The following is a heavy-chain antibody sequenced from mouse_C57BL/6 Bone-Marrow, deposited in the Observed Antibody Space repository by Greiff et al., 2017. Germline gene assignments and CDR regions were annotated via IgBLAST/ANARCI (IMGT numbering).Heavy chain of an antibody. V-gene: IGHV1-55*01. Sequence: QVQLQQPGAELVKPGASVKMSCKASGYTFTSYWITWVQQRPGQGLEWIGDIYPGSGSTNYNEKFKSKATLTVDTSSSTAYMQLSSLTSEDSAVYDCARSRDGYYPLAYWGQGTLVTVSA. J-gene: IGHJ3*01. D-gene: IGHD2-3*01. CDR1: GYTFTSYW. CDR3: ARSRDGYYPLAY. CDR2: IYPGSGST.